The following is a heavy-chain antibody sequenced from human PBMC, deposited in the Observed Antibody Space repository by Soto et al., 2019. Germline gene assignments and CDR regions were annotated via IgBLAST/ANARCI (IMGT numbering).Heavy chain of an antibody. D-gene: IGHD2-21*02. CDR1: GFTFSVYA. CDR2: VTANGGST. J-gene: IGHJ6*02. Sequence: QPGGSLRLSCAATGFTFSVYAMTWVRQAPGKGLEWVSAVTANGGSTYSADSVKGRFTISRDNSKNTLFLQMSSLRAEDTAVYYCASLGVGDWANYYYYYGMDVWGQGTTVTVSS. V-gene: IGHV3-23*01. CDR3: ASLGVGDWANYYYYYGMDV.